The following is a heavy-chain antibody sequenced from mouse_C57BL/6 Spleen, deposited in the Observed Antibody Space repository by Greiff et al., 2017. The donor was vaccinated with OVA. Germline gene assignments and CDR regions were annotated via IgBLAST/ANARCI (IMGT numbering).Heavy chain of an antibody. Sequence: VQLQQSGAELVRPGASVKLSCTASGFNIKDDYMHWVKQRPEQGLEWIGWIDPENGDTEYASKFQGKATITADTSSNTAYLQLSSLTSEDTAVYYCTTLSYGSSFFDYWGQGTTLTVSS. CDR1: GFNIKDDY. V-gene: IGHV14-4*01. D-gene: IGHD1-1*01. CDR2: IDPENGDT. CDR3: TTLSYGSSFFDY. J-gene: IGHJ2*01.